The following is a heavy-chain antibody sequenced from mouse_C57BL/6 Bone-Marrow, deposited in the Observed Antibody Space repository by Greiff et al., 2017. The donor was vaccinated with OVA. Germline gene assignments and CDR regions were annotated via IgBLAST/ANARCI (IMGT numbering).Heavy chain of an antibody. V-gene: IGHV5-16*01. CDR2: INYDGSST. J-gene: IGHJ3*01. CDR3: ARGDLGWFAY. Sequence: EVQVVESEGGLVQPGSSMKLSCTASGFTFSDYYMAWVRQVPEKGLEWVANINYDGSSTYYLDSLKSRFIISRDNAKNILYLQMSSLKSEDTATYYCARGDLGWFAYWGQGTLVTVSA. CDR1: GFTFSDYY.